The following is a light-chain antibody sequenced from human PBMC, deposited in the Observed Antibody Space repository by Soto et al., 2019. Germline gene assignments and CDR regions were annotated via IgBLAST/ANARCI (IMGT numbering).Light chain of an antibody. V-gene: IGKV3-11*01. Sequence: EIALTQSPASLSLAPGERATLACRASQSVSRYLAWDQQTPGQAPRLLIYDASHRATGIPARFSGSGSGTDFTLTISSLAPEDFAVYYCQQRSNWPRPTFGGGTKVDIK. CDR3: QQRSNWPRPT. CDR1: QSVSRY. J-gene: IGKJ4*02. CDR2: DAS.